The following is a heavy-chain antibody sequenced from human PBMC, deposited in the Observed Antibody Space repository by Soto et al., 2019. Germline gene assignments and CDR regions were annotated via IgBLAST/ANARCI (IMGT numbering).Heavy chain of an antibody. J-gene: IGHJ4*02. CDR1: GFTFSSYS. D-gene: IGHD3-3*01. CDR3: AIDFWSGYYSDY. V-gene: IGHV3-21*01. Sequence: PGGSLRLSCAASGFTFSSYSMNWVRQAPGKGLEWVSSISSSSSYIYYADSVKGRFTISRDNAKNSLYLQMNSLRAEDTAVYYCAIDFWSGYYSDYWGQGTLVTVSS. CDR2: ISSSSSYI.